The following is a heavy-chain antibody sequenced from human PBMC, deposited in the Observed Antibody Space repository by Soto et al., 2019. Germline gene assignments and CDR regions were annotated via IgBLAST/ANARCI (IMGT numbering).Heavy chain of an antibody. J-gene: IGHJ5*02. V-gene: IGHV1-2*02. CDR1: GYTFTGYY. CDR3: GRDLITIFGVVIIPWFDP. CDR2: IHPNSGAT. Sequence: KVSCKASGYTFTGYYMYWVRQAPGQGLEWMGWIHPNSGATNYAQKFQGRVTMTRDTSVSTAYMELSRLRSDDTAVYYCGRDLITIFGVVIIPWFDPWGQGTLVTVSS. D-gene: IGHD3-3*01.